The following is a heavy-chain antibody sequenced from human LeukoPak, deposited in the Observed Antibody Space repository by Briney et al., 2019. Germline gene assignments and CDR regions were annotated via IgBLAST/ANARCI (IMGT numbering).Heavy chain of an antibody. V-gene: IGHV3-30*02. Sequence: GGSLRLSCAASGFTFSSYGMHWVRQAPGKGLEWVAFIRYDGSNKYYADSVKGRFTISRDNSKNTLYLQMNSLRAEDTAVYYCAKDAYYYDSSGYPPLDYWGQGTLVTVSS. J-gene: IGHJ4*02. CDR1: GFTFSSYG. CDR3: AKDAYYYDSSGYPPLDY. CDR2: IRYDGSNK. D-gene: IGHD3-22*01.